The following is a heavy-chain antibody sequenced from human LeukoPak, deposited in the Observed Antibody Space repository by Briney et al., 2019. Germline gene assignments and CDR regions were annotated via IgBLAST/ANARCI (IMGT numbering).Heavy chain of an antibody. CDR1: GGSISSYY. D-gene: IGHD3-10*01. Sequence: SETLSLTCTVSGGSISSYYWSWIRQPPGKGLEWIGYIYYSGSTNYNPSLKSRVTISVDTSKNQFSLKLSSVTAADTAVYYCARSDYYGSGFTFDYWGQGTLVTVSS. CDR3: ARSDYYGSGFTFDY. V-gene: IGHV4-59*01. CDR2: IYYSGST. J-gene: IGHJ4*02.